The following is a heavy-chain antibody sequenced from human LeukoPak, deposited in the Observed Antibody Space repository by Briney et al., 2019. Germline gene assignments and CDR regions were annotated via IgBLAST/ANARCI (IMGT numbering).Heavy chain of an antibody. Sequence: GGSLRLSCAASGFTFSSYSMNWVRQAPGKGLEWVSSISSSSSYIYYADSVKGRFTISRENAKNSLYLQMNNLRAEDTAVYYCARDGGAMDPENYWGQGTLVTVSS. J-gene: IGHJ4*02. CDR1: GFTFSSYS. CDR3: ARDGGAMDPENY. CDR2: ISSSSSYI. V-gene: IGHV3-21*01. D-gene: IGHD3-16*01.